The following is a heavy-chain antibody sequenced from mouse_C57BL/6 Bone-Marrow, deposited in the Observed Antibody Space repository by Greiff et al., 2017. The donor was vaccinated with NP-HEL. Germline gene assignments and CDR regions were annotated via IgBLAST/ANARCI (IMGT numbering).Heavy chain of an antibody. D-gene: IGHD1-1*01. CDR1: GYSFTGYY. J-gene: IGHJ1*03. CDR3: ARFLYYYGSSPTYWYFDV. Sequence: VQLKQSGPELVKPGASVKISCKASGYSFTGYYMNWVKQSPEKSLEWIGEINPSTGGTTYNQKFKAKATLTVGKSSSTAYMQLKSLTSEDSAVYYCARFLYYYGSSPTYWYFDVWGTGTTVTVSS. V-gene: IGHV1-42*01. CDR2: INPSTGGT.